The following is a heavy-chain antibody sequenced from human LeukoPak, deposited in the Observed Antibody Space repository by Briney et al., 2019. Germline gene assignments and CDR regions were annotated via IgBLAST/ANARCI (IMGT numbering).Heavy chain of an antibody. CDR3: ARDLGRGAAASFYFGY. Sequence: ASVKVSCKPSGYTFTSHYIHWVRQAPGQGLEWMGIINPSGGSTTHAQKFQGRVTMTSDTSTSTVYMELSSLRSEDTAVYYCARDLGRGAAASFYFGYWGQGTLVTVSS. J-gene: IGHJ4*02. CDR1: GYTFTSHY. D-gene: IGHD6-13*01. CDR2: INPSGGST. V-gene: IGHV1-46*01.